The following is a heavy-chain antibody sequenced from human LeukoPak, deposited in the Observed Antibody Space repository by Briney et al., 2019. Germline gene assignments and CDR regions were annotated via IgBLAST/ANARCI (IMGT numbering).Heavy chain of an antibody. D-gene: IGHD2-2*01. CDR2: ISYDGSNK. V-gene: IGHV3-30-3*01. Sequence: GGSLRLSCAASGFTFSSYAMHRVRQAPGKGLEWVAVISYDGSNKYYADSVKGRFTISRDNSKNTLYLQMNSLRAEDTAVYYCEGYCSSTSCYSSSYNWFDPWGQGTLVTVSS. CDR1: GFTFSSYA. CDR3: EGYCSSTSCYSSSYNWFDP. J-gene: IGHJ5*02.